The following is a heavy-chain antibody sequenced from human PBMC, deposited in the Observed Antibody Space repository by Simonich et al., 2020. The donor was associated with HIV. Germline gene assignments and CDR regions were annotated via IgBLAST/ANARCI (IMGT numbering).Heavy chain of an antibody. CDR2: INHSGST. CDR1: GGSFRGYY. J-gene: IGHJ4*02. Sequence: QVQLQESGPGLVKPSGTLSLTCAVYGGSFRGYYWNWIRQPPGKRLEWIGEINHSGSTNYNPSLKRRITISVDTSENQFSLKLSSVTAADTAVYYCARGFPYVSLGSYWGQGTLVTVSS. CDR3: ARGFPYVSLGSY. D-gene: IGHD2-15*01. V-gene: IGHV4-34*10.